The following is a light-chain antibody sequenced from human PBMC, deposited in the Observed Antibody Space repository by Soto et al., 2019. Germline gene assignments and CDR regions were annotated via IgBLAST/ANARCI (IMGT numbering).Light chain of an antibody. J-gene: IGKJ5*01. V-gene: IGKV3-11*01. CDR1: QSVSTY. CDR2: GAS. Sequence: VLTQSPATLSLSPGEQATLSCRASQSVSTYLAWYQQKPGQAPRLLIYGASNRATGVPARFTGSGSGTDFTLTIAGLEPEDFAVYYCQHRFNWPVTFGQGTRLEI. CDR3: QHRFNWPVT.